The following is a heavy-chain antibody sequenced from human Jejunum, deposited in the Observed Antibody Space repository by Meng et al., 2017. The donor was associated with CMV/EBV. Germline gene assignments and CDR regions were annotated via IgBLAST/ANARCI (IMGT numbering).Heavy chain of an antibody. J-gene: IGHJ4*02. D-gene: IGHD3-16*02. V-gene: IGHV4-59*08. Sequence: HVQPEESGPGLVKPSETLSLPCAVSGGSISTYYWSWIRQPPGKGLEWIGNNYYSGSTNYNPSLASRVTISVDSSKNQFSLKLSSVTAADTAVYYCARHQNGGTYPLDYWGQGTLVTVSS. CDR3: ARHQNGGTYPLDY. CDR2: NYYSGST. CDR1: GGSISTYY.